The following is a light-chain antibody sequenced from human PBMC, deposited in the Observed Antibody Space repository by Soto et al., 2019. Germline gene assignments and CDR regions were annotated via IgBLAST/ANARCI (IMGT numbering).Light chain of an antibody. V-gene: IGKV3-20*01. J-gene: IGKJ5*01. CDR2: GAS. Sequence: EIVLTQSPGTLSLSPGEIATISCRGSQSVTSSYLAWYQQKPGQAPRVIIYGASSRATGIPARFSGSRSGTDCTLTISRLEPEDVAVYYCQQYGSSPITFGQGTRLEIK. CDR3: QQYGSSPIT. CDR1: QSVTSSY.